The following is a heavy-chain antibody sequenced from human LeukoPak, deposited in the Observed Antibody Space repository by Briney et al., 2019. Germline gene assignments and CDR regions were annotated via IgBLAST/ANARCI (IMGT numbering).Heavy chain of an antibody. D-gene: IGHD6-19*01. Sequence: SETLSLTCTVSGGSISSYYWSWIRQPPGKGLEWIGEIYYSGSTNYNPSLKSRVTISVDKSKNQFSLKLSSVTAADTAVYYCARTLVASGWAYDYWGQGTLVTVSS. V-gene: IGHV4-59*12. CDR1: GGSISSYY. CDR2: IYYSGST. J-gene: IGHJ4*02. CDR3: ARTLVASGWAYDY.